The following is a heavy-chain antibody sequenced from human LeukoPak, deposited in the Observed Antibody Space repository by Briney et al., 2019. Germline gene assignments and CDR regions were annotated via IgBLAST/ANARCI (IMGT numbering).Heavy chain of an antibody. J-gene: IGHJ3*02. CDR2: IYYSGST. V-gene: IGHV4-39*07. Sequence: SETLSLTCTVSGGSISSSSYYWGWIRQPPGKGLEWIGSIYYSGSTNYNPSLKSRVTISVDTSKDQFSLKLSSVTAADTAVYYCARDRDCSGGSCYLNDAFHIWGQGTMVTVSS. D-gene: IGHD2-15*01. CDR1: GGSISSSSYY. CDR3: ARDRDCSGGSCYLNDAFHI.